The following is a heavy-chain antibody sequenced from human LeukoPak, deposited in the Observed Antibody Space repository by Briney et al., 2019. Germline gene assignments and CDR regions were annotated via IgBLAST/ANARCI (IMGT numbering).Heavy chain of an antibody. V-gene: IGHV3-23*01. J-gene: IGHJ2*01. Sequence: GGSLRLSCEASGFTFSTHAMNWIRQTPGQGLEWLSVISGDVQTTTYASSVKGRFTISRDNSKNTLYLEMNSLRVEDTAIYYCAKDGYYSSANHFARLHFDLWGRGTRVTVSS. CDR1: GFTFSTHA. CDR3: AKDGYYSSANHFARLHFDL. CDR2: ISGDVQTT. D-gene: IGHD3-3*01.